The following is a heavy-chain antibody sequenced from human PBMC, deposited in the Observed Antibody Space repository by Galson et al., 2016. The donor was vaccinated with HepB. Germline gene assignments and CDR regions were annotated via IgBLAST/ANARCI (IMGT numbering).Heavy chain of an antibody. CDR3: ARHYYGSGSYYKAFDY. Sequence: QSGAEVKKPGESLRISCKGSGYSFTSYWITWVRQMPGKGLEWMGIIYPGDSDTRYSPSFQGQVTISADKSISTAYLQWSSLKASGTAMYYCARHYYGSGSYYKAFDYWGQGTLVTVSS. CDR2: IYPGDSDT. D-gene: IGHD3-10*01. V-gene: IGHV5-51*01. CDR1: GYSFTSYW. J-gene: IGHJ4*02.